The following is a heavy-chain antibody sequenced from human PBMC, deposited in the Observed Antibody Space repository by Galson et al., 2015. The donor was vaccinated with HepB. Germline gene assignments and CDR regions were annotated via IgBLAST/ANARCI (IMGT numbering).Heavy chain of an antibody. CDR1: EFTFSSYS. D-gene: IGHD2-2*01. V-gene: IGHV3-21*01. CDR3: ARTVLCSSPSCSLGFYGMDV. CDR2: ISSSSNDI. Sequence: SLRLSCAASEFTFSSYSMNWVRQAPGKGLEWVSSISSSSNDIYYADSVKGRFTISRDNAKSSLYLQMNSLSAEDTAVYYCARTVLCSSPSCSLGFYGMDVWGQGTTVTVSS. J-gene: IGHJ6*02.